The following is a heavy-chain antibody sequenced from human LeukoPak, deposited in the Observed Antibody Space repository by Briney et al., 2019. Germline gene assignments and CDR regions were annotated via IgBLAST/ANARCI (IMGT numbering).Heavy chain of an antibody. CDR2: VYYSGST. CDR3: ARGSEEVATISEAFDI. J-gene: IGHJ3*02. V-gene: IGHV4-59*01. CDR1: GGSMNNFF. Sequence: PSETLSFTCIVSGGSMNNFFWTWIRQTPGKRLEWIGYVYYSGSTKYNPSLERRVTISLDTSKNQFSLRLTSVTAADTAVYYCARGSEEVATISEAFDIWGQGTAVTVSS. D-gene: IGHD5-24*01.